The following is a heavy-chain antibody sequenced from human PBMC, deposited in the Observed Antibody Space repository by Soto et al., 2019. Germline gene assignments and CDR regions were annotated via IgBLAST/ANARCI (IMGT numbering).Heavy chain of an antibody. V-gene: IGHV1-69*13. CDR3: ARAQELTGQMDV. J-gene: IGHJ6*02. CDR1: GGTFSSYA. CDR2: IIPIFGTA. D-gene: IGHD1-26*01. Sequence: SVKVSCKASGGTFSSYATSWVRQAPGQGLEWMGGIIPIFGTANYAQKFQGRVTITADESTSTAYMELSSLRSEDTAVYYCARAQELTGQMDVWGQGTTVTVSS.